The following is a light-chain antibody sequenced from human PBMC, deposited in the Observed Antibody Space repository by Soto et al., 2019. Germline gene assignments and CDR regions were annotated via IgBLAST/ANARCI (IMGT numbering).Light chain of an antibody. V-gene: IGLV1-51*02. CDR2: ENN. CDR3: ETGDSSLSAAE. CDR1: SPNIGNDY. J-gene: IGLJ7*01. Sequence: HSVLTQPPSVSAAPGQKVAISCSGCSPNIGNDYVSWYQQLPGTAPKLLIYENNKRPSGIPDRFSGSKSGTSATLGITGLQSGDEADYYCETGDSSLSAAEFGGGTQLNGL.